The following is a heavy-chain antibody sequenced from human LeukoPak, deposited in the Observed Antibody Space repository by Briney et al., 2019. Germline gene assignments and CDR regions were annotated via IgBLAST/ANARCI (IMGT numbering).Heavy chain of an antibody. D-gene: IGHD3-3*01. CDR2: IRGSGGST. J-gene: IGHJ4*02. CDR1: GFNFMSYE. V-gene: IGHV3-23*01. Sequence: PGGSLRLSCAASGFNFMSYEMSWVRQAPGKGLEWVSTIRGSGGSTYYADSVKGRFTISRDNSKNTLYLQMNSLRAEDTAIYYCAKTWSGTTIKDFDYWGQGTLVTVSS. CDR3: AKTWSGTTIKDFDY.